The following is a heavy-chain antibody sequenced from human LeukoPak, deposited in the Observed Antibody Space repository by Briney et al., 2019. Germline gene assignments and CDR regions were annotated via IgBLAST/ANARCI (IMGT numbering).Heavy chain of an antibody. CDR2: INPSGGST. D-gene: IGHD3-3*01. CDR3: PRETFYDFWSGYRLADFEY. Sequence: ASVKVSCKASGYTFTSYYMHWVRQAPGQGLEWMGIINPSGGSTSYARKFQGRVTMTRDTSTSTVYMELSSLRSEDTAVYYCPRETFYDFWSGYRLADFEYWGQGTLVTVSS. V-gene: IGHV1-46*01. J-gene: IGHJ4*02. CDR1: GYTFTSYY.